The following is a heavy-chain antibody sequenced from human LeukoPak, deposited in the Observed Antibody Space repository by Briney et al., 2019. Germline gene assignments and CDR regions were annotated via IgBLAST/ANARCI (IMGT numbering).Heavy chain of an antibody. CDR2: ISYDGSNK. CDR3: ARGPPYSSSWYVYYYYGMDV. V-gene: IGHV3-30-3*01. D-gene: IGHD6-13*01. Sequence: PGGSLRLSCAASGFTFSSYAMHWVRQAPGKGLEWVAVISYDGSNKYYADSVKGRFTISRDNSKNTLYLQMNSLRAEDTAVYYCARGPPYSSSWYVYYYYGMDVWGQGTTVTVSS. J-gene: IGHJ6*02. CDR1: GFTFSSYA.